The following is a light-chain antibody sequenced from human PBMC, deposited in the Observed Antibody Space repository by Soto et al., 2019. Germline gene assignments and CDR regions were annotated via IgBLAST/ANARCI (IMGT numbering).Light chain of an antibody. Sequence: QSALTQPASVSGFPGQSITISCTGTSSDVGSYNLVSWYQQHPGKAPKLMIYEGSKRPSGVSNRFSGSKSGNTASLTISGLQAEDEAEYYCCSYAGSSTFYVFGTGTRSPS. CDR2: EGS. CDR1: SSDVGSYNL. CDR3: CSYAGSSTFYV. V-gene: IGLV2-23*03. J-gene: IGLJ1*01.